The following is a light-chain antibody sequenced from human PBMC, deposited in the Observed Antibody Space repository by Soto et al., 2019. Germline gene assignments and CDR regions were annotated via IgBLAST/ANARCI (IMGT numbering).Light chain of an antibody. CDR1: SSNIGAGYD. V-gene: IGLV1-40*01. J-gene: IGLJ1*01. CDR2: GNS. CDR3: QSYDSSLSAYV. Sequence: QSVLTQPPSVSGAPGQRVTISCTGSSSNIGAGYDIHWYQNLPGTAPKLLIYGNSNRPSGVPVRFSGSKSGTSASLAITGLQAEDEADYYCQSYDSSLSAYVFGTGTKVTVL.